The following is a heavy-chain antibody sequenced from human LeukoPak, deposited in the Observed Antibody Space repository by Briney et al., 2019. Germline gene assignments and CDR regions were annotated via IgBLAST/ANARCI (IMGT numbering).Heavy chain of an antibody. D-gene: IGHD3-22*01. CDR3: ARLDSSGYYVDY. CDR1: GGSTSTYS. CDR2: IYYSGTP. J-gene: IGHJ4*02. Sequence: SETLSLTCTVSGGSTSTYSWSWIRKPPGKGLEWIGYIYYSGTPNYNSSLKSRVTISVDTSKNQFSLKLSSVTAADTAVYYCARLDSSGYYVDYWGQGTLVTVSS. V-gene: IGHV4-59*08.